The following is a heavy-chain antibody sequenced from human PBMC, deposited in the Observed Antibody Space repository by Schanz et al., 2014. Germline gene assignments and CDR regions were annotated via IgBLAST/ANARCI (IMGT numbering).Heavy chain of an antibody. J-gene: IGHJ4*02. D-gene: IGHD2-15*01. CDR1: GFTFSYYS. CDR3: TRDWVVFDY. CDR2: ISSSDNTI. V-gene: IGHV3-48*02. Sequence: EVHLAESGGGLVQPGGSLRLSCAASGFTFSYYSMNWVRQAPGKGLEWVSYISSSDNTIYYADSVKGRFTVSRDNAKNSLYLQMNSLRDEDTAVYYCTRDWVVFDYWGQGTLVIVSS.